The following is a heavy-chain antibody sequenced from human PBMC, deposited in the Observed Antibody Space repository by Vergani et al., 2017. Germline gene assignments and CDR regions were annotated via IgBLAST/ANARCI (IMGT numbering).Heavy chain of an antibody. CDR3: ARDLPYYDSEGLGSDAFDI. CDR2: ISYDGSNK. J-gene: IGHJ3*02. CDR1: GFTFSSYA. V-gene: IGHV3-30*04. D-gene: IGHD3-22*01. Sequence: QVQLVESGGGVVQPGRSLRLSCAASGFTFSSYAMHWVRQAPGKGLEWVAVISYDGSNKYYADSVKGRFTISRDNSKNTLYLQMNSLRAEDTAVYYCARDLPYYDSEGLGSDAFDIWGQGTMVTVSS.